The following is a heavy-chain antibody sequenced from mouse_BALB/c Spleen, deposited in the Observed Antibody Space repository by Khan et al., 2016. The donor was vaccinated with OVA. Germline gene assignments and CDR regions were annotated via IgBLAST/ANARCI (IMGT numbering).Heavy chain of an antibody. CDR1: GYTFTDYY. J-gene: IGHJ3*01. CDR2: LYPGSGNT. Sequence: VQLQQSGPELVKPGASVKISCKASGYTFTDYYINWVKQKPGQGLEWIGWLYPGSGNTKYNEKFKGRATLTVVTSSRTTYMQLSSLTSEDTAVYFCARGNYYGSTSWLAYWGQGTLVTVSA. CDR3: ARGNYYGSTSWLAY. D-gene: IGHD1-1*01. V-gene: IGHV1-84*02.